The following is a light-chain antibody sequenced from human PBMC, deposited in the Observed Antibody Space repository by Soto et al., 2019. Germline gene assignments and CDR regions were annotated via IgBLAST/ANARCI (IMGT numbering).Light chain of an antibody. CDR1: SSDVGGYEY. CDR3: SSYTSSSLYV. CDR2: DVS. J-gene: IGLJ1*01. Sequence: QSALTQPASVSGSPGQSITISCTGTSSDVGGYEYVSWYQHHPGKAPKLMIYDVSNRPSGVSNRFSGSKSGNTASLTISGLQAEDEADYYCSSYTSSSLYVFGTGTQLTVL. V-gene: IGLV2-14*03.